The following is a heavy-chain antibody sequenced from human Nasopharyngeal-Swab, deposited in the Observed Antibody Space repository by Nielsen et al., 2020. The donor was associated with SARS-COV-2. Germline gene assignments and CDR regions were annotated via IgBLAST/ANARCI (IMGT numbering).Heavy chain of an antibody. J-gene: IGHJ6*02. V-gene: IGHV5-51*01. CDR1: GYSFTSYW. Sequence: GGSLRLSCKGSGYSFTSYWIAWVRQMPGKGLEWMGIIYPRDTDTRYSPPFQGQVTISADKSISTAYLQWSSLKASDTAMYYCVRPEGVATSFKYYFQYGMDVWGQGTMVTVSS. CDR3: VRPEGVATSFKYYFQYGMDV. CDR2: IYPRDTDT. D-gene: IGHD5-12*01.